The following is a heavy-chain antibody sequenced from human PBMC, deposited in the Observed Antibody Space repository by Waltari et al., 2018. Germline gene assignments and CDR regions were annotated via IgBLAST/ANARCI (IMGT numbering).Heavy chain of an antibody. Sequence: QVQLQESGPGLVKPSETLSLTCAVSGYSISSGYYWGWIRQPPGTGLEWIGSIYHSGSTYYNPSLKSRVTISVDTSKNQFSLKLSSVTAADTAVYYCARAGGGDGPRRNWFDPWGQGTLVTVSS. V-gene: IGHV4-38-2*01. D-gene: IGHD3-16*01. CDR2: IYHSGST. CDR3: ARAGGGDGPRRNWFDP. CDR1: GYSISSGYY. J-gene: IGHJ5*02.